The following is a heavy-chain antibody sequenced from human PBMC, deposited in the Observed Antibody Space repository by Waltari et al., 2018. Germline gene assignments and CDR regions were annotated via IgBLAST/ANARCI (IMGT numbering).Heavy chain of an antibody. CDR2: IKQDGSEK. V-gene: IGHV3-7*01. CDR1: GFTFSSYW. D-gene: IGHD6-13*01. CDR3: ARGGRIAAADFDY. J-gene: IGHJ4*02. Sequence: EVQLVESGGGLVQPGGSLRLSCAASGFTFSSYWMSWVRQAPGKGLEWVANIKQDGSEKYYVDSVKGRFTISRDNAKNSLYLQMNSLRAEDTAVYYCARGGRIAAADFDYWGQGTLVTVSS.